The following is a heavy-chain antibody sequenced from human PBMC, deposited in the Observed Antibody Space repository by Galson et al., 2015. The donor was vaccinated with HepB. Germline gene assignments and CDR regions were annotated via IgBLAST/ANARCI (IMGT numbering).Heavy chain of an antibody. CDR2: ISGNGDST. V-gene: IGHV3-23*01. Sequence: SLRLSCAASGFAFDTHAMSWVRQAPGRGLEWISGISGNGDSTFYADSGKGRFTVSRDKSNNMLYLQMNSLRAEDAGLYFCAKGYGLFDSWGQGILVTVSS. J-gene: IGHJ5*01. CDR3: AKGYGLFDS. CDR1: GFAFDTHA. D-gene: IGHD5-18*01.